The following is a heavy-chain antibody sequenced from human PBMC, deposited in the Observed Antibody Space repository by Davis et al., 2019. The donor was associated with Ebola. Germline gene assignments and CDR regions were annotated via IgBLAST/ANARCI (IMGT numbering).Heavy chain of an antibody. V-gene: IGHV3-21*01. D-gene: IGHD3-22*01. CDR2: ISSSSSYI. CDR3: ARAMIVGDWGMDV. CDR1: GFTVSSNY. J-gene: IGHJ4*02. Sequence: GGSLRLSCAASGFTVSSNYMSWVRQAPGKGLEWVSSISSSSSYIYYADSVKGRFTISRDNAKNSLYLQMNSLRAEDTAVYYCARAMIVGDWGMDVWGQGTLVTVSS.